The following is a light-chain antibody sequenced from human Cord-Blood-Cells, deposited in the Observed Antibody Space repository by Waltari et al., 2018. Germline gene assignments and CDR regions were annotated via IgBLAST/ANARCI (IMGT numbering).Light chain of an antibody. V-gene: IGLV2-14*01. J-gene: IGLJ1*01. CDR3: SSYTSSSTLPYV. CDR1: SSDAGGYNH. CDR2: EVS. Sequence: QSALTQPASVSGSPGQSLTISCTGTSSDAGGYNHVSWSKQHSGKAPKLMIYEVSHRPSGVSNRVTGCKSGNTASLTIAGLQAEDEADYDCSSYTSSSTLPYVFGTGTKVTVL.